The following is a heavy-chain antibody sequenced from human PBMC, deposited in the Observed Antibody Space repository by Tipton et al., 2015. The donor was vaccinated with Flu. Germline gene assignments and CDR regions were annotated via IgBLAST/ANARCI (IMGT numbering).Heavy chain of an antibody. CDR2: INHSGST. Sequence: LRLSCTVSGGSISSYYWSWIRQPPGKGLEWIGEINHSGSTNYNPSLKSRVTISVDTSKNQFSLKLSSVTAADTAVYYCASSGWCVRSRRLFDYWGQGTLVTVSS. J-gene: IGHJ4*02. CDR1: GGSISSYY. D-gene: IGHD6-19*01. V-gene: IGHV4-34*01. CDR3: ASSGWCVRSRRLFDY.